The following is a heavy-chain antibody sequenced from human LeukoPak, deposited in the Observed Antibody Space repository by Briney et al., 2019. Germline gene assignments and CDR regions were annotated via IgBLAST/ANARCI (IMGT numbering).Heavy chain of an antibody. J-gene: IGHJ4*02. CDR2: ISSSGSTI. CDR3: ASGYCSGGSCYSG. Sequence: PGGSLRLSCAASGFTFSSYAMNWVRQAPGKGLEWVSYISSSGSTIYYADSVKVRFTISRDNAKNSLYLQMNSLRAEDTAVYYCASGYCSGGSCYSGWGQGTLVTVSS. D-gene: IGHD2-15*01. V-gene: IGHV3-48*03. CDR1: GFTFSSYA.